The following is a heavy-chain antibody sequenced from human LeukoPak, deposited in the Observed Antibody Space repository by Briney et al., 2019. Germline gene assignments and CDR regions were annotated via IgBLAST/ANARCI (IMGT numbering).Heavy chain of an antibody. Sequence: PSETLSLTCAVYGGSFSGYYWSWIRQPPGKGLEWIGEINHSGSTNYNPSLKSRVTISVDTSKNQFSLKLSSVTAADTAVYYCAKGLISSAGTSSFDPWGQGALVTVSS. CDR1: GGSFSGYY. V-gene: IGHV4-34*01. J-gene: IGHJ5*02. D-gene: IGHD6-13*01. CDR3: AKGLISSAGTSSFDP. CDR2: INHSGST.